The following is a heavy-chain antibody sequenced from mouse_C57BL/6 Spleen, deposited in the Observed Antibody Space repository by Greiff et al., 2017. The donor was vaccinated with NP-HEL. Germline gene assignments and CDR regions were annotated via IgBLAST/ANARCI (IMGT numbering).Heavy chain of an antibody. Sequence: VQLQQPGAELVKPGASVKLSCKASGYTFTSYWMQWVKQRPGQGLEWIGEIDPSDSYTNYNQKFKGKATLTVDTSSSTAYMQLSSLTSEDSAVYYCARFDWLLGAYWGQGTLVTVSA. CDR2: IDPSDSYT. D-gene: IGHD2-3*01. V-gene: IGHV1-50*01. CDR1: GYTFTSYW. CDR3: ARFDWLLGAY. J-gene: IGHJ3*01.